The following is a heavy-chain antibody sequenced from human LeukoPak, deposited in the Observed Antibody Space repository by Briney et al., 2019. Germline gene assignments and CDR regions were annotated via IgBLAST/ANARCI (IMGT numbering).Heavy chain of an antibody. CDR3: AIRIGGPEGY. V-gene: IGHV3-30*02. CDR1: GFTFSTYA. J-gene: IGHJ4*02. D-gene: IGHD3-3*01. Sequence: QTGGSLRLSCAASGFTFSTYAMHWVRQAPGKGLEWVASIRHDGSNENYADSVKGRFTISRDNSKNTLYLQMNSLRTEDTAVYYCAIRIGGPEGYWGQGTLVTVSS. CDR2: IRHDGSNE.